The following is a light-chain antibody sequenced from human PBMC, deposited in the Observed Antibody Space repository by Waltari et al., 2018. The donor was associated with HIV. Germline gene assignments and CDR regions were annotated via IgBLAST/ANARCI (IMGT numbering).Light chain of an antibody. CDR3: SSYTSSVTRV. Sequence: QSALTQPASVSGSPGQSITIACTVTNSDVGGHNSVPWYQQHPGNAPKLMIYDVTNRPSGVSSRFSGSKSGNTASLTISGLQAEDEADYFCSSYTSSVTRVFGGGTKLTVV. CDR1: NSDVGGHNS. CDR2: DVT. J-gene: IGLJ3*02. V-gene: IGLV2-14*03.